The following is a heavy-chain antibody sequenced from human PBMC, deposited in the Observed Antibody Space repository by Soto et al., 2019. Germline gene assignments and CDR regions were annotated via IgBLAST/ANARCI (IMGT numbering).Heavy chain of an antibody. CDR1: GYTFIRTE. CDR3: AKNGQPPYYYYGLDV. V-gene: IGHV1-18*01. Sequence: SMKVYWTASGYTFIRTEISWVRQAPGQGRELMGWISGYNGDANYAQRFQGRVSMTIDTSTTTAYMELRTLTPDDTAVYYCAKNGQPPYYYYGLDVWGQGTTVTVSS. D-gene: IGHD2-8*01. J-gene: IGHJ6*02. CDR2: ISGYNGDA.